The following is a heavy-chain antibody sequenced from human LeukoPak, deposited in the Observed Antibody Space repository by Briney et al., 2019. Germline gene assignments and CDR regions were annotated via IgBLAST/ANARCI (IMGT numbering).Heavy chain of an antibody. Sequence: SETLSLTCTVSGGSISSYYWSWSRQPPGKGLEWIEYIYFSGNTNYNPTLKSRVTISVDTSKNQFSLRLSSVTAADTAVYYCARHSSSWNPPDYWGQGTLVTVSS. J-gene: IGHJ4*02. CDR1: GGSISSYY. CDR2: IYFSGNT. D-gene: IGHD6-13*01. CDR3: ARHSSSWNPPDY. V-gene: IGHV4-59*08.